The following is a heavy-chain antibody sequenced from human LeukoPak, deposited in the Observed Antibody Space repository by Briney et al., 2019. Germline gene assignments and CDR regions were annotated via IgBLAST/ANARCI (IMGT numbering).Heavy chain of an antibody. J-gene: IGHJ4*02. Sequence: PSETLSLTCTVSGGSISSSSYYWGWIRQPPGKGLEWIGSIHYSGSTNYNPSLKSRVTISVDTSKNQFSLKLSSVTAADTAVYYCARGRGYSGYEGWAIFDYWGQGTLVTVSS. CDR1: GGSISSSSYY. CDR2: IHYSGST. V-gene: IGHV4-39*07. CDR3: ARGRGYSGYEGWAIFDY. D-gene: IGHD5-12*01.